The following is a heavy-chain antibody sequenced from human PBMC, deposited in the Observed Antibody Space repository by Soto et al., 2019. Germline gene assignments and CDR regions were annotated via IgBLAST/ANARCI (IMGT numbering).Heavy chain of an antibody. CDR1: GDSISGDF. Sequence: PSETLSLTCTVSGDSISGDFWSWIRQPPGKALEWIGYIYYSGSSNYNPSLKSRGTISVDTSKNQFSLRLRSVTAADTAVYYCAIVWRCGHPYYHFVYWRQGTLVTVSS. V-gene: IGHV4-59*01. CDR3: AIVWRCGHPYYHFVY. D-gene: IGHD3-10*01. CDR2: IYYSGSS. J-gene: IGHJ4*02.